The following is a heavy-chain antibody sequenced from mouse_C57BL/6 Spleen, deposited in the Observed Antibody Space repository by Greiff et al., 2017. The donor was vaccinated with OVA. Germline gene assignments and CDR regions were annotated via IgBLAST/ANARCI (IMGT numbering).Heavy chain of an antibody. D-gene: IGHD1-3*01. V-gene: IGHV5-9*01. Sequence: EVQLVESGGGLVKPGGSLKLSCAASGFTFSSYTMSWVRQTPEKRLEWVATISGGGGNTYYPDSVKGRFTISSDKAKNNLYLQMSSLRSEDTALYYCARQGELEGFDYWGQGTTLTVSS. CDR1: GFTFSSYT. J-gene: IGHJ2*01. CDR2: ISGGGGNT. CDR3: ARQGELEGFDY.